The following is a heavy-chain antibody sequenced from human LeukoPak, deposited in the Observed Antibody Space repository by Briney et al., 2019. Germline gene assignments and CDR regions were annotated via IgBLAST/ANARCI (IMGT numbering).Heavy chain of an antibody. CDR2: IGSGSSTI. J-gene: IGHJ4*02. CDR3: AREILAPGKTHDY. V-gene: IGHV3-48*04. Sequence: GGSLRLSCAASGFTFNSYSMNWVRQAPGKGLEWLSYIGSGSSTIYYADSVRGRFTISRDNAKNTLFLQINSLRAEDTAVYYCAREILAPGKTHDYWGQGTLVTVSS. CDR1: GFTFNSYS.